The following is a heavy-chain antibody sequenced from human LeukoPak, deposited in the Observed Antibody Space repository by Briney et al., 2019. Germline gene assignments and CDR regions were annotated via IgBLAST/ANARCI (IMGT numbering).Heavy chain of an antibody. J-gene: IGHJ5*02. V-gene: IGHV4-39*01. CDR3: ARHIIVDNWFDP. CDR2: IYYSGST. D-gene: IGHD2-15*01. Sequence: SETLSLTCTVSGGSISSSSYYWGWIRQPPGKGLEWIGSIYYSGSTYYNPSLKSRVTISVDTSKNQFSLKLSSVTAADTAVYYCARHIIVDNWFDPWGRGTLVTVSS. CDR1: GGSISSSSYY.